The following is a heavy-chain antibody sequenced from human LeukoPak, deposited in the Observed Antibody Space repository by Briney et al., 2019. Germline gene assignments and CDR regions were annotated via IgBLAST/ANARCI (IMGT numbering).Heavy chain of an antibody. Sequence: PGGSLRLSCAASGFTFSNAWMSRVRQAPGKGLEWVGRIKSKTDGGTTDYAAPVKGRFTISRDDSKNTLYLQMNSLNTEDTAVYYCTTVWWEDLGYMDVWGKGTTVTISS. CDR3: TTVWWEDLGYMDV. CDR2: IKSKTDGGTT. J-gene: IGHJ6*03. CDR1: GFTFSNAW. D-gene: IGHD1-26*01. V-gene: IGHV3-15*01.